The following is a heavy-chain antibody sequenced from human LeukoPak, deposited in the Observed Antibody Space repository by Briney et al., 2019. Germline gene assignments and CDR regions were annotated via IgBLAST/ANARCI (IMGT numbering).Heavy chain of an antibody. V-gene: IGHV3-21*01. CDR3: AREAVGDYFDY. CDR2: ISSSSSYI. CDR1: GFTFSSYS. J-gene: IGHJ4*02. Sequence: GGSLRLCCAASGFTFSSYSMNWVRQAPGKGLEWVSSISSSSSYIYYADSVKGRFTISRDNAKNSLYLQMNSLRAEDTAVYYCAREAVGDYFDYWGQGTLVTVSS. D-gene: IGHD3-16*01.